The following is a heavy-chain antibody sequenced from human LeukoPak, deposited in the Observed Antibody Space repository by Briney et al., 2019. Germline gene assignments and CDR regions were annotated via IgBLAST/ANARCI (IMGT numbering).Heavy chain of an antibody. CDR1: GFTFSSYA. CDR2: ISGSGAST. CDR3: ARSGDKFTFDY. D-gene: IGHD2-21*01. V-gene: IGHV3-23*01. J-gene: IGHJ4*02. Sequence: GGSLRLSCAASGFTFSSYAMSWVRQAPGKGLELVSAISGSGASTYYADSVKGRSTISRATTKNTLYLQMNSLRAEDTVVYYCARSGDKFTFDYWGQGTLVTVSS.